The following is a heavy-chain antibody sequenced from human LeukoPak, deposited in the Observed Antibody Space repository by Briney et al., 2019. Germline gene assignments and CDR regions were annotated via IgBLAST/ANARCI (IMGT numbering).Heavy chain of an antibody. J-gene: IGHJ4*02. D-gene: IGHD1-1*01. CDR2: IYISGST. CDR1: IDSFTNYY. CDR3: ARDRGTWNDDGFDY. V-gene: IGHV4-4*07. Sequence: SETLSLTCAVYIDSFTNYYWSWIRQPAGKGLEWIGRIYISGSTNYNPSLKSRVTMSVDTSKNQFSLKLSSVTAADTAVYYCARDRGTWNDDGFDYWGQGTLVTVSS.